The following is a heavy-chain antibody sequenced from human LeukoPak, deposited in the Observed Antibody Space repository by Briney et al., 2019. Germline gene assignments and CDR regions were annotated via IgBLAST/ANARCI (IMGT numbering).Heavy chain of an antibody. CDR2: IKQDGSEK. Sequence: PGGSLRLSRAASGFTVSSYWMSWVRQAPGKGLEWVANIKQDGSEKYYVDSVKGRFTISRDNAKNSLYLQMNSLRAEETAVYYCKRYRWSNDYVWGSYRIDYWGQGTLVTVSS. V-gene: IGHV3-7*02. CDR1: GFTVSSYW. CDR3: KRYRWSNDYVWGSYRIDY. J-gene: IGHJ4*02. D-gene: IGHD3-16*02.